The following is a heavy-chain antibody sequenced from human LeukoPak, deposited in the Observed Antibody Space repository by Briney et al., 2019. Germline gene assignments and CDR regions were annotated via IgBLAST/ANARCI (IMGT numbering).Heavy chain of an antibody. Sequence: PGGSLRLSCAVSGSSFQSYGMHWVRQAPGKGLDWVAFIGYDGSKKYYADSVKGRFTISRDNSKNTLYLQMNSLRAEDTAVYYCAKLIDYDILTGYLAMDYWGQGTLVTVSS. CDR3: AKLIDYDILTGYLAMDY. CDR1: GSSFQSYG. V-gene: IGHV3-30*02. J-gene: IGHJ4*02. D-gene: IGHD3-9*01. CDR2: IGYDGSKK.